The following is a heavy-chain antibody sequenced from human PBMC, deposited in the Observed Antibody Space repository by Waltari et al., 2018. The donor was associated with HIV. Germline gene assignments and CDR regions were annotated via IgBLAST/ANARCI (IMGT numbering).Heavy chain of an antibody. J-gene: IGHJ3*02. CDR1: GYSFTSSW. V-gene: IGHV5-51*01. D-gene: IGHD4-17*01. Sequence: EVQLVQSRPVVKKPGVSLKISCTGSGYSFTSSWLRWVREMAGKGLEWMGSNYPGDSDTRDSPSFEGQVTISDEKSISTAYLQWSSLKASDSAMYYCARKPRYGDYVNLVLGACDIWGQGTMVTVSS. CDR2: NYPGDSDT. CDR3: ARKPRYGDYVNLVLGACDI.